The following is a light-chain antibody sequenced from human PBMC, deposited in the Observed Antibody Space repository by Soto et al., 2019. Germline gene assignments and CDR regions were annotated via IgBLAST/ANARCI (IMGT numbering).Light chain of an antibody. CDR2: GAS. J-gene: IGKJ1*01. CDR1: QSVSSY. V-gene: IGKV3-15*01. CDR3: QQYNNWPRT. Sequence: EMVLTQSASTLSWSAGERATLSCGASQSVSSYLAWYQQKPGQAPRLLIYGASTRATGIPARFSGSGYGTEFNLTISSLQSEDFAVYDCQQYNNWPRTFGQGTKVDIK.